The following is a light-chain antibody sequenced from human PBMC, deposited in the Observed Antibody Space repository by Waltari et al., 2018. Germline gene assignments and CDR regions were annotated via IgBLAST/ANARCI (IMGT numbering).Light chain of an antibody. Sequence: ELVMTQSPATLSVSPGERATISRRASQSVSSNLAWYQQKPGQAPRLLIYGASTRATGIPARFSGSGSGTEFTLTISSLQSEDFAVYYCQQYNNWPPITFGQGTRLEIK. V-gene: IGKV3-15*01. CDR2: GAS. CDR3: QQYNNWPPIT. J-gene: IGKJ5*01. CDR1: QSVSSN.